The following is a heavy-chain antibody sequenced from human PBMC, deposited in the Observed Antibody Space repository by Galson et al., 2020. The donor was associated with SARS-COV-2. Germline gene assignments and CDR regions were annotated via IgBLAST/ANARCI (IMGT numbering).Heavy chain of an antibody. CDR3: AKDWAPVWTTVTTRSGMDV. V-gene: IGHV3-33*06. J-gene: IGHJ6*02. CDR2: IWYDGSNK. CDR1: GFTFSSYG. Sequence: GGSLRLSCAASGFTFSSYGMHWVRQAPGKGLEWVAVIWYDGSNKYYADSVKGRFTISRDNSKNTLYLQMNSLRAEDTAVYYCAKDWAPVWTTVTTRSGMDVWGQGTTVTVSS. D-gene: IGHD4-17*01.